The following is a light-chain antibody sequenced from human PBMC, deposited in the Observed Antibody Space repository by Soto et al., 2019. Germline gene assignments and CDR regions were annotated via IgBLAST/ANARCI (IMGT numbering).Light chain of an antibody. CDR1: QDIKHW. V-gene: IGKV1-5*03. J-gene: IGKJ1*01. CDR2: GAS. CDR3: QHYHHYPWT. Sequence: DIQMTQSPSTLSASVGDRVIITCRASQDIKHWLAWYQQRPGKAPKLLIYGASKLHTGVPSRFSGSGSGTDFTLLLTGLLPDDLATYFCQHYHHYPWTFGQGTKVEV.